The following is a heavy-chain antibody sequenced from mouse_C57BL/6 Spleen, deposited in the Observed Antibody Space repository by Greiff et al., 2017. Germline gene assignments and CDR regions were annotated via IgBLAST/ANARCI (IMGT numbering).Heavy chain of an antibody. CDR1: GFTFSSYG. Sequence: VKLMESGGDLVKPGGSLKLSCAASGFTFSSYGMSWVRQTPDKRLEWVANISSGGSYTYYPDSVKGRFTISRDNATHTLYLHMSSLKSEDTAMYYCARHEGNYYGSSSAWVAYWGQGTLVTVSA. CDR2: ISSGGSYT. J-gene: IGHJ3*01. CDR3: ARHEGNYYGSSSAWVAY. D-gene: IGHD1-1*01. V-gene: IGHV5-6*01.